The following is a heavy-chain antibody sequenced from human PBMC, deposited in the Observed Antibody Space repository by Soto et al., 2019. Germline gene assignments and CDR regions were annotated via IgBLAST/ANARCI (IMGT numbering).Heavy chain of an antibody. CDR2: TYYRSKWYN. Sequence: SQTLSLTCDISGDSVSSNSAGWNWIRQTPSRGLEWLGRTYYRSKWYNNYAVSVKSRVSVNPDTAMNQFSLQLNSVTPEDTAVYYCARGSWDDVSGHYYMDVWGKGTTVTVSS. CDR1: GDSVSSNSAG. D-gene: IGHD1-1*01. V-gene: IGHV6-1*01. CDR3: ARGSWDDVSGHYYMDV. J-gene: IGHJ6*03.